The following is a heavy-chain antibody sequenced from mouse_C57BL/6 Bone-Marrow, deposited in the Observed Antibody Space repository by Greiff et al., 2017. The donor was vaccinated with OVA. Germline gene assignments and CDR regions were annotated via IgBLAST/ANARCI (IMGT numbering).Heavy chain of an antibody. CDR2: INPSNGGT. V-gene: IGHV1-53*01. Sequence: QVQLQQPGTELVKPGASVKLSCKASGYTFTSYWMTWVKQRPGPGLEWIGNINPSNGGTNYNEKFKSTATLTVDKSSSTAYMQLSSLPSEASAVYYGAKPYVRYAMDDWGQGTSVTVSS. CDR1: GYTFTSYW. J-gene: IGHJ4*01. CDR3: AKPYVRYAMDD. D-gene: IGHD2-14*01.